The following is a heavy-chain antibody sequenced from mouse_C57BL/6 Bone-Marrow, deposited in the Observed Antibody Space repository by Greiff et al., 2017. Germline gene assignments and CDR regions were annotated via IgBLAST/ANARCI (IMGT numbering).Heavy chain of an antibody. CDR2: ISSGSSTI. J-gene: IGHJ2*01. CDR3: ARPLYYGISSLFDY. CDR1: GFTFSDYG. Sequence: EVHLVESGGGLVKPGGSLKLSCAASGFTFSDYGMHWVRQAPEKGLEWVAYISSGSSTIYYADTVKGRFTISRDNAKNTLFLQMTSLRSEDTAMYYCARPLYYGISSLFDYWGQGTTLTVSS. V-gene: IGHV5-17*01. D-gene: IGHD1-1*01.